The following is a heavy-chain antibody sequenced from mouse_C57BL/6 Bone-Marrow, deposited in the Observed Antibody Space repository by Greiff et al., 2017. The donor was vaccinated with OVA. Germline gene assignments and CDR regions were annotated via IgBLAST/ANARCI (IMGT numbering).Heavy chain of an antibody. CDR3: ARHGGSDLDY. CDR2: ISNLAYSI. CDR1: GFTFSDYG. J-gene: IGHJ2*01. D-gene: IGHD1-1*01. V-gene: IGHV5-15*01. Sequence: EVMLVESGGGLVQPGGSLKLSCAASGFTFSDYGMAWVRQAPRKGPEWVAFISNLAYSIYYADTVTGRFTITRENTKNTLYLEMSSLRSEDTAMYYCARHGGSDLDYWGKGTTLTVSS.